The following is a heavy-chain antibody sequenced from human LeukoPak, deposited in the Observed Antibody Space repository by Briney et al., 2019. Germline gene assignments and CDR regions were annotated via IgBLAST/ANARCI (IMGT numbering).Heavy chain of an antibody. D-gene: IGHD6-19*01. CDR3: ARDPSSSGNFYDY. CDR1: GYTFTSYY. Sequence: ASVKVSCKASGYTFTSYYMHWVRRAPGQGLEWMGIINPSGGSTSYAQKFQGRVTITRNTSISTAYMELSSLRSEDTAVYYCARDPSSSGNFYDYWGQGTLVTVSS. CDR2: INPSGGST. V-gene: IGHV1-46*01. J-gene: IGHJ4*02.